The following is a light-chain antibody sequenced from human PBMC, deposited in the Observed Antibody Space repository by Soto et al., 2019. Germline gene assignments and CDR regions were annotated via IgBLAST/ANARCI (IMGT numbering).Light chain of an antibody. CDR1: QDISDH. CDR3: QQYDNLLT. V-gene: IGKV1-33*01. Sequence: DVQLTQSPSSLSASVGDRVTFTCQASQDISDHLNWYQQKPGKAPKLLIYDASNLETGVPSRFSGSGSGTGFTFTISSLQPEDIATYYCQQYDNLLTFGGGTKVEIK. CDR2: DAS. J-gene: IGKJ4*01.